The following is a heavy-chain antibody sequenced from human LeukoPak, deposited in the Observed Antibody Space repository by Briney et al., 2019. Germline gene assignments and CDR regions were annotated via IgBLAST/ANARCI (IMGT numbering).Heavy chain of an antibody. CDR3: ARTTEGLDP. CDR1: GFYFSDYY. CDR2: VSNSGSTK. Sequence: GGSLSLSCAASGFYFSDYYMTWIRQAPGKGLEWVSHVSNSGSTKYYADSVKGRFTISRDNAKYSLYLQMHSLRAEDTAVYYCARTTEGLDPWGQGTLVTVSS. V-gene: IGHV3-11*01. J-gene: IGHJ5*02. D-gene: IGHD1-1*01.